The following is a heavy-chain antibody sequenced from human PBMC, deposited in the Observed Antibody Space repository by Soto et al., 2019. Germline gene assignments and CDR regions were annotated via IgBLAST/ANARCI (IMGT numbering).Heavy chain of an antibody. CDR1: GFPFANHG. D-gene: IGHD3-10*01. CDR2: ISYDGYLK. CDR3: AKDFKVSGSHYGTLNYYYGMDV. Sequence: GGSLSLSSAFSGFPFANHGMQWVRPAPGKGLEWVAVISYDGYLKYYVDAVKGRFTVARDNSKNTLFLEMNSLRVEDTAVYFCAKDFKVSGSHYGTLNYYYGMDVWGQGTTVNVSS. J-gene: IGHJ6*02. V-gene: IGHV3-30*18.